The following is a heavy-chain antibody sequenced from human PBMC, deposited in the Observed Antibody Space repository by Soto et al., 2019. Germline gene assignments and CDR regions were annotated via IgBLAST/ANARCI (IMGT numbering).Heavy chain of an antibody. Sequence: PLETLSLTCTVSGVSSTSFYWSWLRQSPGKGLEWIGYIFDNGDVKYNPSLMSRLTMSIDMSKNEFSLRLKSVTAADTAMYYCARGWGSKWYYFDSWGEGTLVTVSS. CDR1: GVSSTSFY. D-gene: IGHD3-16*01. CDR3: ARGWGSKWYYFDS. V-gene: IGHV4-59*13. CDR2: IFDNGDV. J-gene: IGHJ4*02.